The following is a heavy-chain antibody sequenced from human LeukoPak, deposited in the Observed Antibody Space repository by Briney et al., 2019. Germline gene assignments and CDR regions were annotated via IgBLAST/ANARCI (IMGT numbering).Heavy chain of an antibody. CDR3: ARGTTVTTDYYYYTDV. D-gene: IGHD4-11*01. CDR1: GGSISSYY. J-gene: IGHJ6*03. CDR2: IYTSGST. Sequence: SETLSLTCTVSGGSISSYYWSWIRQPAGKGLEWIGRIYTSGSTNYNPSLKSRVTMSVDTSKNQFSLKLSSVTAADTAVYYCARGTTVTTDYYYYTDVWGKGTTVTVSS. V-gene: IGHV4-4*07.